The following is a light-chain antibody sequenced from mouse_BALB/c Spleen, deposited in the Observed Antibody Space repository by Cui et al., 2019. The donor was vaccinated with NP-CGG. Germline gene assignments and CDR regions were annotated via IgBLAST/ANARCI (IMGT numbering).Light chain of an antibody. J-gene: IGLJ1*01. CDR2: GTN. Sequence: QAVVTQESALTTPPGETVTLTCRSSIGAVTTSNYANWVQEKPDHLFTGLIGGTNNRPPGVPARFSGSLIGDKAALTITGAQTEDEAIYFCALWYSNHWVFGGGTNLTVL. V-gene: IGLV1*01. CDR3: ALWYSNHWV. CDR1: IGAVTTSNY.